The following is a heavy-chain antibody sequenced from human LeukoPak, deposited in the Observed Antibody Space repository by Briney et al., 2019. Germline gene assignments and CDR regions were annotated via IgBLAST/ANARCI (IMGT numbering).Heavy chain of an antibody. CDR3: AKDLPRRIVVVPAAIHY. V-gene: IGHV3-48*03. Sequence: GGSLRLSCAASGFTLSSYEMNWVRQAAGKGLEWVSYISSSGSTIYYADSVKGRFTISRDNSKNTLYLQMNSLRAEDTAVYYCAKDLPRRIVVVPAAIHYWGQGTLVTVSS. CDR1: GFTLSSYE. D-gene: IGHD2-2*01. J-gene: IGHJ4*02. CDR2: ISSSGSTI.